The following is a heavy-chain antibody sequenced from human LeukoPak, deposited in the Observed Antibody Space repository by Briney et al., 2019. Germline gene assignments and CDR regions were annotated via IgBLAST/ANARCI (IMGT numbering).Heavy chain of an antibody. Sequence: ASVKVSCKTSGDTFSSYYIHWVRQAPGQGLEWMGGINPVIGATNYAQKFQGRVTMTRDTSTSTVYMELSSQRSEDTAVYYCARATNFYYYYGMDVWGQGTTVTVSS. D-gene: IGHD1-26*01. CDR3: ARATNFYYYYGMDV. J-gene: IGHJ6*02. V-gene: IGHV1-46*01. CDR1: GDTFSSYY. CDR2: INPVIGAT.